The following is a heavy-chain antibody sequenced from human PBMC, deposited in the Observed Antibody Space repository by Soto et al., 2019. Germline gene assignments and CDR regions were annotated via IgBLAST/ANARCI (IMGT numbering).Heavy chain of an antibody. J-gene: IGHJ4*02. D-gene: IGHD2-15*01. CDR1: GFTFSSYA. CDR2: ISGSGGST. CDR3: AKSADRVIVVVAADGFWFDY. Sequence: GGSLRLSCAASGFTFSSYAMSWVRQAPGKGLEWVSAISGSGGSTYYADSVKGRFTISRDNSKNTLYLQMNSLRAEDTAVYYYAKSADRVIVVVAADGFWFDYWGQGTLVTVSS. V-gene: IGHV3-23*01.